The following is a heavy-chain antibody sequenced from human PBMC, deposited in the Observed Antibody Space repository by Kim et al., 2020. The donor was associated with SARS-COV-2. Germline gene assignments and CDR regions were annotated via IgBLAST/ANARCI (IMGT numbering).Heavy chain of an antibody. J-gene: IGHJ3*01. CDR2: IYTVGST. V-gene: IGHV3-66*01. CDR3: ARDVARGSYHANAFDL. Sequence: GGSLRLSCAASGFTVSNNYMSWVRQTPGAGLEWVAIIYTVGSTYYADSVKGRFSLSRDNSRNTLYLQMSSLEVEDTAMYYCARDVARGSYHANAFDLWGQGTMVTVSP. D-gene: IGHD5-12*01. CDR1: GFTVSNNY.